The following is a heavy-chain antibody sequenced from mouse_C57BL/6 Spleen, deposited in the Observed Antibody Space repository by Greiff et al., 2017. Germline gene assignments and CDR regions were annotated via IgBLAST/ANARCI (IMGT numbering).Heavy chain of an antibody. CDR2: IDPISGGT. Sequence: QVQLQQPGAELVKPGASVKLSCKASGYTFTSYWMHWVKQRPGRGLEWIGRIDPISGGTKYNEKFKSKATLTVDKPSSTAYMQLSSLTSADSAVYYCARVYDYAWFAYWGQGTLVTVSA. CDR1: GYTFTSYW. D-gene: IGHD2-4*01. V-gene: IGHV1-72*01. CDR3: ARVYDYAWFAY. J-gene: IGHJ3*01.